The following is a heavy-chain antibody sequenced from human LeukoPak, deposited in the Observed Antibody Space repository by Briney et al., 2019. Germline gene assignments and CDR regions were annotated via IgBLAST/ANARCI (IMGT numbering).Heavy chain of an antibody. CDR2: ISSGSNTI. Sequence: GGSLRLSCTASKFTFSTYNLNWVRQAPGKGLEWISYISSGSNTIYYADSVKGRFTISRDSSKNTLFLQMNRLRPEDAAVYYCAKAPVTTCRGAFCYPFDYWGLGTLVTVSS. V-gene: IGHV3-48*01. CDR3: AKAPVTTCRGAFCYPFDY. CDR1: KFTFSTYN. D-gene: IGHD2-15*01. J-gene: IGHJ4*02.